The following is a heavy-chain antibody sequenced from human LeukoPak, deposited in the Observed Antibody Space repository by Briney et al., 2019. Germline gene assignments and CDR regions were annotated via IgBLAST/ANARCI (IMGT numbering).Heavy chain of an antibody. J-gene: IGHJ4*02. CDR3: AKELHPSGSYYKADDY. CDR1: GFTFSSYS. V-gene: IGHV3-23*01. Sequence: GGSLRLSCAASGFTFSSYSMNWVRQAPGKGLEWVSAISGSGGSTYYADSVKGRFTISRDNSKNTLYLQMNSLRAEDTAVYYCAKELHPSGSYYKADDYWGQGTLVTVSS. CDR2: ISGSGGST. D-gene: IGHD3-10*01.